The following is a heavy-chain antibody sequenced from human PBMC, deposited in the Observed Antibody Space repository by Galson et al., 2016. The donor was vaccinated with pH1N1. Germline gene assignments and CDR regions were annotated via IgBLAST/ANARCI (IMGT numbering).Heavy chain of an antibody. J-gene: IGHJ2*01. CDR3: AREDYYDTDLSDWYFDL. CDR2: IIPILNIT. D-gene: IGHD3-22*01. V-gene: IGHV1-69*13. CDR1: GGTFGSYG. Sequence: SVKVSCKASGGTFGSYGINWVRQAPGQGLEWMGGIIPILNITKYAQNFQDRVTITADESTTTAYMELSSLRSEDTAVYYCAREDYYDTDLSDWYFDLWGHGTLVTVSS.